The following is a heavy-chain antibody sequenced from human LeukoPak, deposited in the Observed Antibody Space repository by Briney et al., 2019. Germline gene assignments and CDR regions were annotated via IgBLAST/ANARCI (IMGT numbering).Heavy chain of an antibody. CDR2: IFPGDSDT. D-gene: IGHD3-10*01. CDR3: ATYYGSGSFFVY. J-gene: IGHJ4*02. CDR1: GYSFTSYW. Sequence: GESLKSSCKGSGYSFTSYWIGWVRQMPGKGLEWMGIIFPGDSDTRYSPSFQGQVTISADKSINTAYLQWTSLRASDTAMYYCATYYGSGSFFVYWGQGTLVTVSS. V-gene: IGHV5-51*01.